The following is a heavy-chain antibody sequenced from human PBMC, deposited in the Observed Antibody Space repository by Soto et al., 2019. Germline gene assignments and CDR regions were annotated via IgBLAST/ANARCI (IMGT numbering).Heavy chain of an antibody. D-gene: IGHD6-13*01. V-gene: IGHV3-23*01. CDR2: ISGSGGST. CDR1: GFTFSSYA. J-gene: IGHJ4*02. CDR3: AKDIAAAGYYFDY. Sequence: GGSLRLSCASSGFTFSSYAMSWVRQAPGKGLEWVSAISGSGGSTYYADSVKGRFTISRDNSKNTLYLQMNSLRAEDTAVYYCAKDIAAAGYYFDYWGQGTLVTVSS.